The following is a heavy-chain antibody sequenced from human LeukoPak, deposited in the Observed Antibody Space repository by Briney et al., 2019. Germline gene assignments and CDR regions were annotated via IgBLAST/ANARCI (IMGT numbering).Heavy chain of an antibody. J-gene: IGHJ4*02. V-gene: IGHV3-23*01. CDR3: AKRLTHSSSWYYFDY. CDR2: ISGSGGST. D-gene: IGHD6-13*01. Sequence: GGSLRLSCAASGFTLSSYAMSWVRQAPGKGLEWVSAISGSGGSTYYADSVKGRFTISRDNSKNTLYLQMNSLRAEDTAVYYCAKRLTHSSSWYYFDYWGQGTLVTVSS. CDR1: GFTLSSYA.